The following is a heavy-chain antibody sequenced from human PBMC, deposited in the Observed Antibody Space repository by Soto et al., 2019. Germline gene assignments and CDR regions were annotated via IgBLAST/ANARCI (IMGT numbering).Heavy chain of an antibody. V-gene: IGHV1-69*06. CDR1: GGTFRSYA. CDR2: IIPIFGSA. D-gene: IGHD2-2*01. CDR3: AREGRAYRLLSASSWFDP. J-gene: IGHJ5*02. Sequence: ASVKVSCKASGGTFRSYAINWVRQAPGQGLEWMGGIIPIFGSANYAQKFQGRVTITADKSTSTAYMELSSLRSEDTAVYYCAREGRAYRLLSASSWFDPWGQGTLVTVSS.